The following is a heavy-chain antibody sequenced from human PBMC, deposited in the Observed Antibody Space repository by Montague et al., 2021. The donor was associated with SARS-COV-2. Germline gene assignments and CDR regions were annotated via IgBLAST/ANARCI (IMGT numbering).Heavy chain of an antibody. V-gene: IGHV3-30*18. CDR2: ISYDGSNK. CDR1: GFTFSSYG. Sequence: SLRLSCAASGFTFSSYGMHWVRQAPGKGLEWVAVISYDGSNKYYADSVKGRFTISRDNSKNTLYLQMNSLRAEDTAVYYCAKESYGSGDYMDVWGKGTTVTVSS. CDR3: AKESYGSGDYMDV. D-gene: IGHD3-10*01. J-gene: IGHJ6*03.